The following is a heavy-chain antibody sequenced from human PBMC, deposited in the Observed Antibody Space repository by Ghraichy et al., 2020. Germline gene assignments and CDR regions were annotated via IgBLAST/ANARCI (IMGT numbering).Heavy chain of an antibody. CDR2: ISGGGDNT. D-gene: IGHD6-19*01. J-gene: IGHJ6*02. V-gene: IGHV3-23*01. CDR1: GFTFSNYA. CDR3: EKDSSGWYPRYGMDL. Sequence: GGSLRLSCAASGFTFSNYAMSWVRQAPGRGLEWVSAISGGGDNTYYADSGKGRFTISRDNSKNMLYLQMNSLRAEDTAIYYCEKDSSGWYPRYGMDLWGQGTTVTVSS.